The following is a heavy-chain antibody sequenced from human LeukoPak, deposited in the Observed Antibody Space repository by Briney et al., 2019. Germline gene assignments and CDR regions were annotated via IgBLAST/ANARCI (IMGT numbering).Heavy chain of an antibody. Sequence: SETLSLTCTVSGGSISSSNYYWGWIRQPPGKGLEWIGYIYYSGSTSYNPSLKSRVTISVDTSKNQFSLKLSSVTAADTAVYYCARHEWDSRSSHPGFDPWGQGTLVTVS. CDR1: GGSISSSNYY. CDR2: IYYSGST. V-gene: IGHV4-61*05. CDR3: ARHEWDSRSSHPGFDP. J-gene: IGHJ5*02. D-gene: IGHD6-6*01.